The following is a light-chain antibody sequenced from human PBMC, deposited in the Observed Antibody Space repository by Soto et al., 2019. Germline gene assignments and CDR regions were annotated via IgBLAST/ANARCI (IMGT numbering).Light chain of an antibody. CDR3: QQSSNWPRT. Sequence: EIVLTQSPATLSLSPGERATLSCRASQSVSSYLAWYQQKPGQAPRLLIYDASNRATGIPARFSGSGSGTDFTLTISSLEHEDFPVYYCQQSSNWPRTFGQGTKVDIK. V-gene: IGKV3-11*01. J-gene: IGKJ2*01. CDR1: QSVSSY. CDR2: DAS.